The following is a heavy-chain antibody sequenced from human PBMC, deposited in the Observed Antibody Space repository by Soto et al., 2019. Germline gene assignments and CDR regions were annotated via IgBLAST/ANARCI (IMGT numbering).Heavy chain of an antibody. CDR2: INPNSGGT. Sequence: QVQLVQSGAEVKKPGASVKVSCKASGYTFTGYYMHWVRQAPGQGLEWMGWINPNSGGTNYAQKLQGWVTMTRDTSISTAYMELSRLRSDDTAVYYCARGDPITMVRGVIIADAFDIWGQGTMVTVSS. J-gene: IGHJ3*02. CDR3: ARGDPITMVRGVIIADAFDI. V-gene: IGHV1-2*04. CDR1: GYTFTGYY. D-gene: IGHD3-10*01.